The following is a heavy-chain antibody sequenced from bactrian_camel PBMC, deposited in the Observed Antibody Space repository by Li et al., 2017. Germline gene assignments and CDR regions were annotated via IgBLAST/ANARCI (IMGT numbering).Heavy chain of an antibody. D-gene: IGHD7*01. Sequence: HVQLVESGGGSVQAGGSLRLSCTASGYTSGVNCMGWFRQTPGKEREGVSAIYTGGGFTYTADSVKGRFTISHDKAKDTLYLQMDSLKPEDTGMYYCAASMLNWCQLVPGRYSYWGQGTQVTVS. CDR1: GYTSGVNC. CDR2: IYTGGGFT. J-gene: IGHJ4*01. V-gene: IGHV3S1*01. CDR3: AASMLNWCQLVPGRYSY.